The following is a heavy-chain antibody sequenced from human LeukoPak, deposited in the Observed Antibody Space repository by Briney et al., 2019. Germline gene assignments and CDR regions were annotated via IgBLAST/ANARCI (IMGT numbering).Heavy chain of an antibody. Sequence: GGSLRLSCAASGFSFSAYAMSCVRQAPGKGLEWVSVISTTGGSTYYADSVKGRFTISRDNFKNTLYLQMNSLRAEDAAVYYCAKGIGGSCFSGLNYWGQGTLVTVSS. D-gene: IGHD2-15*01. CDR2: ISTTGGST. CDR1: GFSFSAYA. V-gene: IGHV3-23*01. J-gene: IGHJ4*02. CDR3: AKGIGGSCFSGLNY.